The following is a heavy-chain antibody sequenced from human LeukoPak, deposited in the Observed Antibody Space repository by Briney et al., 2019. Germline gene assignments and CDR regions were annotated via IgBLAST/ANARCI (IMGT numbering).Heavy chain of an antibody. CDR2: ISAHNGNT. V-gene: IGHV1-18*01. CDR3: ARAQTTLLLDY. D-gene: IGHD4-11*01. CDR1: GYIFTSYG. J-gene: IGHJ4*02. Sequence: ASVKVSCKASGYIFTSYGIIWVRQAPGQGLQWMGWISAHNGNTNYAQKLQGRVTMTTDTSTSTVYMELRSLRSDDTAVYYCARAQTTLLLDYWGQGTQVTVSS.